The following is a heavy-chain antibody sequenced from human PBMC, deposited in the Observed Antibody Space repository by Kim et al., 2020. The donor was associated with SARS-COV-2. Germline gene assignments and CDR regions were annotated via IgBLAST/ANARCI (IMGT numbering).Heavy chain of an antibody. V-gene: IGHV3-15*01. CDR3: ATHLTSSSVVLAATPWGH. J-gene: IGHJ4*02. CDR1: GFTFSKAW. CDR2: IKSKTDGATT. D-gene: IGHD2-15*01. Sequence: GGSLRLSCAASGFTFSKAWMTWVRQAPGKGLDWVGRIKSKTDGATTEYAAAVKGRFTLSRDDSKNTLYLEMNSLETEDTAVYYCATHLTSSSVVLAATPWGHWGQGILVTVSS.